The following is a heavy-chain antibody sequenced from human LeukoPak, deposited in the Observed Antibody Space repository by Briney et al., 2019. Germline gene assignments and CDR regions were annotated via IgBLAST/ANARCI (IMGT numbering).Heavy chain of an antibody. CDR1: GFTFSNYS. CDR3: TRDKGVVAQYNWFDP. V-gene: IGHV3-21*01. Sequence: GGSLRLSCAASGFTFSNYSMNWVRQAPGKGLEWVSSISSGSSYIYYADSLKGRFTISRDNAKNSLYLQMNSLRAEDTAVYYCTRDKGVVAQYNWFDPWGQGTLVTVSS. D-gene: IGHD2-15*01. CDR2: ISSGSSYI. J-gene: IGHJ5*02.